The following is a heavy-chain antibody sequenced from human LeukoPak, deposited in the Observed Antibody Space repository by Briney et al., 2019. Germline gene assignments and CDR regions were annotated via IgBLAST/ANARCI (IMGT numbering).Heavy chain of an antibody. J-gene: IGHJ5*02. CDR3: ASQLGSPIKHINWFDP. CDR2: IYHSGST. V-gene: IGHV4-30-2*01. Sequence: SETLSLTCTVSGGSISSGGYYWSWIRQPPGKGLEWIGYIYHSGSTYYNPSLKSRVTISVDRSKNQFSLKLSSVTAADTAVYYCASQLGSPIKHINWFDPWGQGTLVTVSS. D-gene: IGHD6-13*01. CDR1: GGSISSGGYY.